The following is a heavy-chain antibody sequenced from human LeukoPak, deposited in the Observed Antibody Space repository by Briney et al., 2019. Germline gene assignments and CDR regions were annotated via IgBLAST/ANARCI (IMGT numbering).Heavy chain of an antibody. CDR2: ISSSGTI. D-gene: IGHD3-10*01. V-gene: IGHV3-48*03. Sequence: AGGSLRLSCAASGFTFSSYEMNWVRQAPGKGLEWLSYISSSGTIYYADSVKGRFTISRDNAKNSLYLQVNSLRAEDTAVYYCVGGGRGGYWGQGTLVTVSS. CDR1: GFTFSSYE. CDR3: VGGGRGGY. J-gene: IGHJ4*02.